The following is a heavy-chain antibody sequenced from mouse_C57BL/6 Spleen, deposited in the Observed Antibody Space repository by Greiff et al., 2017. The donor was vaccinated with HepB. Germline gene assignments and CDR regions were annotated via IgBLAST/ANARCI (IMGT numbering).Heavy chain of an antibody. CDR2: IYPGDGDT. J-gene: IGHJ2*01. Sequence: VQLQESGAELVKPGASVKISCKASGYAFSSYWMNWVKQRPGKGLEWIGQIYPGDGDTNYNGKFKGKATLTADKSSSTAYMQLSSLTSEDSAVYFCARGGGSGSSPDYWGQGTTLTVSS. D-gene: IGHD1-1*01. CDR1: GYAFSSYW. CDR3: ARGGGSGSSPDY. V-gene: IGHV1-80*01.